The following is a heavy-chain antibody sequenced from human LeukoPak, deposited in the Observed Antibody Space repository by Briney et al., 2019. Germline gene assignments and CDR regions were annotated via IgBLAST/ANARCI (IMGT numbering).Heavy chain of an antibody. Sequence: GGSLRLSCAASGFTFSKAWMSWVRQAPGKGLEWVARIKSKTDGGTIEYAAFVKGRFTISRDDSKNMLNLEMNSLKSEDTAVYYRTTDSQGVAAPHFDYWGQGTLVTVSS. CDR3: TTDSQGVAAPHFDY. D-gene: IGHD6-19*01. CDR2: IKSKTDGGTI. V-gene: IGHV3-15*01. CDR1: GFTFSKAW. J-gene: IGHJ4*02.